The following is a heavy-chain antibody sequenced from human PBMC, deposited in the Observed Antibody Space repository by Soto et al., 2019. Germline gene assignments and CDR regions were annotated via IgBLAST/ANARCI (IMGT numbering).Heavy chain of an antibody. CDR1: GYSFTSYW. D-gene: IGHD6-13*01. V-gene: IGHV5-51*01. J-gene: IGHJ3*02. Sequence: GESLKISCKGSGYSFTSYWIGWVRQMPGKGLEWMGIIYPGDSDTRYSPSFQGQVTISADKSISTAYLQWSSLKASDTAMYYCARSRRAAAGTGDAFDIWGQGTMVTVSS. CDR2: IYPGDSDT. CDR3: ARSRRAAAGTGDAFDI.